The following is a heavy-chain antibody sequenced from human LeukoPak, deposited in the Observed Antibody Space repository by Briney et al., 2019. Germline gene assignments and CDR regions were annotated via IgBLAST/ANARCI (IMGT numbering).Heavy chain of an antibody. CDR3: TTGVRDSSGYYNFDY. CDR1: GSTFSNAW. CDR2: IKSKTDGGTI. V-gene: IGHV3-15*01. J-gene: IGHJ4*02. Sequence: GGSLRLSCAASGSTFSNAWMNWVRQSPGKGLEWVGRIKSKTDGGTIGYGAPVKGRFTISRDDSKNTLFLQMNSLKTEDTAMYHCTTGVRDSSGYYNFDYWGQGTLVTVSS. D-gene: IGHD3-22*01.